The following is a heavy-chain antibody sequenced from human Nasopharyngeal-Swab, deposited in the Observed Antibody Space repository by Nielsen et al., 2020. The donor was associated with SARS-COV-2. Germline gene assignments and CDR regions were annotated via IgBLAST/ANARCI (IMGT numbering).Heavy chain of an antibody. Sequence: SCKVSGYTFTTYAIHWVRHAPGQGLEWVGNIKQDGSEKYYVDSVKGRFTISRDNAKNSLYLQMNSLRAEDTAVYYCARDVRQRTGDYWGQGTLVTVSS. D-gene: IGHD1-1*01. CDR1: GYTFTTYA. V-gene: IGHV3-7*01. CDR2: IKQDGSEK. CDR3: ARDVRQRTGDY. J-gene: IGHJ4*02.